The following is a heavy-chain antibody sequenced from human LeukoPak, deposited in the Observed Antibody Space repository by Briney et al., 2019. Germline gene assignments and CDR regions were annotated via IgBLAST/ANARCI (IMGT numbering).Heavy chain of an antibody. CDR1: GVSMSSGGDY. CDR2: IYYSGST. Sequence: SETLSLNCTVSGVSMSSGGDYCSWIRQHPGKGLEWIGYIYYSGSTYYTPSLKSRVTISVDTSKNQFSLNLSSATAADTAVYYCARDIVGGSGSGSMDVWGQGTTVTVSS. D-gene: IGHD3-10*01. J-gene: IGHJ6*02. V-gene: IGHV4-31*03. CDR3: ARDIVGGSGSGSMDV.